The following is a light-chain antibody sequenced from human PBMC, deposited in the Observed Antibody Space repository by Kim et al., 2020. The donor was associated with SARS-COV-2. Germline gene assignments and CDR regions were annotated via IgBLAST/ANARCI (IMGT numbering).Light chain of an antibody. CDR3: CSYASGSTWV. CDR1: SSDVGAYNY. V-gene: IGLV2-14*03. Sequence: QSALTQPASVSGSPGQSITISCTGTSSDVGAYNYVSWYQQYPGRAPKLIFYAVTERPSGVSNRFSASKSGNTASLTISGLQADDEADYYCCSYASGSTWVFGGGTQLTVL. J-gene: IGLJ2*01. CDR2: AVT.